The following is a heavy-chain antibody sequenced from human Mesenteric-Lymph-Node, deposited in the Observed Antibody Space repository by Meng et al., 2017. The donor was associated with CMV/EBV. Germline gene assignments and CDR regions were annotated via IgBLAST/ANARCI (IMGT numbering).Heavy chain of an antibody. V-gene: IGHV3-74*01. J-gene: IGHJ5*02. CDR2: ITNDGRDA. Sequence: GGSLRLSCAASGFTFSDYWMHWVRQAPGKGLVWVSRITNDGRDATYADSVKGRFTIPRDNARNTVYLQMNSLRAEDTAVYYCARDRPHNWFDPWGQGILVTVSS. CDR3: ARDRPHNWFDP. CDR1: GFTFSDYW.